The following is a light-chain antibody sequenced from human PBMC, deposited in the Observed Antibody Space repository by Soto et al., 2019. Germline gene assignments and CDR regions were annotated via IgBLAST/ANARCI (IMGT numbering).Light chain of an antibody. CDR1: QSVNSM. J-gene: IGKJ4*01. CDR3: QKYNEWPLT. CDR2: GAS. Sequence: EIVMTQSPATLSVSPGERATLSCRASQSVNSMLAWYQQKPGQAPRLLIYGASTRATGIPARFSGSGSGTEFTLTISSLQSEDFAVYYCQKYNEWPLTFGGATKVEIK. V-gene: IGKV3-15*01.